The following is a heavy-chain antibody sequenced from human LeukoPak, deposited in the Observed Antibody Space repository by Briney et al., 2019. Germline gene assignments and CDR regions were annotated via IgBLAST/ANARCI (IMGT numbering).Heavy chain of an antibody. V-gene: IGHV4-39*07. D-gene: IGHD3-16*02. CDR3: ARVRVMITFGGVIAKRYFDY. J-gene: IGHJ4*02. CDR2: INHSGST. CDR1: GGSVSSSRYY. Sequence: SETLSLTCTVSGGSVSSSRYYWGWIRQPPGKGLEWIGEINHSGSTNYNPSLKSRVTISVDTSKNQFSLKLSSVTAADTAVYYCARVRVMITFGGVIAKRYFDYWGQGTLVTVSS.